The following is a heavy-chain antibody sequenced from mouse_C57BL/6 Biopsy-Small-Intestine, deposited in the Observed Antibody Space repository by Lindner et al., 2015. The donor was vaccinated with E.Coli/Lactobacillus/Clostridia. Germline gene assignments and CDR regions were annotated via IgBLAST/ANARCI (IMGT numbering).Heavy chain of an antibody. J-gene: IGHJ2*01. Sequence: VQLQESGAELVKPGASVKISCKASGYAFSSYWMNWMKQRPGKGLEWIGQIYPGDGDTNYNGKFKGKATLTADKSSSTAYMQLSSLTSEDSAVYFCARLVVAPDYWGQGTTLTVSS. CDR1: GYAFSSYW. CDR3: ARLVVAPDY. D-gene: IGHD1-1*01. CDR2: IYPGDGDT. V-gene: IGHV1-80*01.